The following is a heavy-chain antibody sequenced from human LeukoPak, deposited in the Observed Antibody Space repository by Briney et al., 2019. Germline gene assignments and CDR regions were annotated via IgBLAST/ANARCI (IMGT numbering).Heavy chain of an antibody. Sequence: GGSLRLSCEASGFTFNNYVMTWVRQAPGKGLEWVSYISSSSSTIYYADSVKGRFTISRDNAKNSLYLQMNSLRAEDTAVYYCAINYYDSSGYYLDYWGQGTLVTVSS. J-gene: IGHJ4*02. D-gene: IGHD3-22*01. CDR2: ISSSSSTI. V-gene: IGHV3-48*04. CDR1: GFTFNNYV. CDR3: AINYYDSSGYYLDY.